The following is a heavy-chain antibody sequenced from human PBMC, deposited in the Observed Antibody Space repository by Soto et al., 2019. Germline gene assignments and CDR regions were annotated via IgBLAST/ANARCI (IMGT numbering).Heavy chain of an antibody. Sequence: EVQLLESGGGLVQPGGSLRLSCAASGFTFSSYVMSWVRQAPGKGLEWVSAISAGGGSTYYADSVKGRFTISRDNSKNTLYLQMNSLRAEDTAVYYCAKEKGGYSGYHFDYWGQGTLVTVSS. D-gene: IGHD5-12*01. CDR2: ISAGGGST. CDR1: GFTFSSYV. CDR3: AKEKGGYSGYHFDY. J-gene: IGHJ4*02. V-gene: IGHV3-23*01.